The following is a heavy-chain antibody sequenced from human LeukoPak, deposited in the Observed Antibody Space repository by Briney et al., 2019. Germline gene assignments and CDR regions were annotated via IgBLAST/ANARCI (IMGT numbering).Heavy chain of an antibody. CDR3: ARGDYYGSGTYYKKTVDY. V-gene: IGHV1-8*03. CDR2: MNPNSGNT. Sequence: ASVKVSCKASGYTFTSYDINWVRQATGQGLEWMGWMNPNSGNTGYAQKFQGRVTITRNTSISTAYMELSSLRSDDTAVYYCARGDYYGSGTYYKKTVDYWGQGTLVTVSS. J-gene: IGHJ4*02. CDR1: GYTFTSYD. D-gene: IGHD3-10*01.